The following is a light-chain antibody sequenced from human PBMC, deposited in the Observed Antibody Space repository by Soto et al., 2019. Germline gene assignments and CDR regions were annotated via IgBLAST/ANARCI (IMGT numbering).Light chain of an antibody. V-gene: IGKV3-20*01. J-gene: IGKJ4*01. CDR3: QQHGSSPLT. CDR2: GAN. Sequence: EIVSTQSPGTLSLSPGERATLSCRASQSVSSSYLAWYQQKPGQAPRLLIYGANNRATGISDRFSGSGSGTDFTLTISRLESDDFAVYYCQQHGSSPLTFGGGTKVDIK. CDR1: QSVSSSY.